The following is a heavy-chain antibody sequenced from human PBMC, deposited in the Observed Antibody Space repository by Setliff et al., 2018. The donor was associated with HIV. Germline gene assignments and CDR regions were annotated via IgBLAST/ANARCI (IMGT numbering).Heavy chain of an antibody. J-gene: IGHJ4*02. CDR1: GGSISGQY. V-gene: IGHV4-59*11. CDR2: IYYSGTT. CDR3: ARELLRSWDGSENSYKPYYFDY. D-gene: IGHD3-10*01. Sequence: SETLSLTCTVSGGSISGQYWSWFRQPPGKGLEWIGTIYYSGTTYYNPSLKSRVTISVDTSKNQFSLKLSSVTAADTAVYYCARELLRSWDGSENSYKPYYFDYWGQGTLVTVSS.